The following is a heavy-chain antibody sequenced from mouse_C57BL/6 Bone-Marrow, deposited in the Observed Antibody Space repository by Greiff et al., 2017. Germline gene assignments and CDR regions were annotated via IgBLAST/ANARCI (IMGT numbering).Heavy chain of an antibody. CDR1: GYTFTSYD. V-gene: IGHV1-85*01. CDR2: IYPRDGST. Sequence: QVQLQQSGPELVKPGASVKLSCKASGYTFTSYDINWVKQRPGPGLEWIGWIYPRDGSTKYNEKFKGKATLTVDTSSSTAYMELRSLTSEDSAVYFCARLEFYGSSGDWYFDVWGTGTTVTVSS. CDR3: ARLEFYGSSGDWYFDV. D-gene: IGHD1-1*01. J-gene: IGHJ1*03.